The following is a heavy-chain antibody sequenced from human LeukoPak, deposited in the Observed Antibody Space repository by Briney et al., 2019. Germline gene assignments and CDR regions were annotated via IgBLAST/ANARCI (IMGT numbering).Heavy chain of an antibody. J-gene: IGHJ5*02. CDR3: ARDSRIAAAGIKYNWFDP. V-gene: IGHV3-30*02. CDR1: GFTFSSYG. CDR2: IRYDGSNK. D-gene: IGHD6-13*01. Sequence: GGSLRLSCAASGFTFSSYGMHWVRQAPGKGLEWVAFIRYDGSNKYYADSVKGRLTISRDNAKNSLYLQMNSLRAEDMAVYYCARDSRIAAAGIKYNWFDPWGQGTLVTVSS.